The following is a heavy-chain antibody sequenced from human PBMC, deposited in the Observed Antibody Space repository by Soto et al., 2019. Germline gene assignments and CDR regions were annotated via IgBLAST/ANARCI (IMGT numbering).Heavy chain of an antibody. J-gene: IGHJ4*02. Sequence: QITLKESGPTLVKPTQTLTLTCTFSGFSLSTSGVSVGWIRQPPGKALEWLALIYWDDDKRYSPSLKSRLTITKDTSKNQVVLTMTNMDPVDTATYHCAHTTGAEEWFGVHYWGQGTLVTVSS. CDR2: IYWDDDK. CDR1: GFSLSTSGVS. CDR3: AHTTGAEEWFGVHY. V-gene: IGHV2-5*02. D-gene: IGHD3-10*01.